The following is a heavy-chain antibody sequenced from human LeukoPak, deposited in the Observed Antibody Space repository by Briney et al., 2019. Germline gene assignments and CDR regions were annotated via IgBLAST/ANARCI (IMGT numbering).Heavy chain of an antibody. V-gene: IGHV3-9*03. CDR3: AKESSYDSSGYDAFDI. CDR1: GFTFDDYA. J-gene: IGHJ3*02. D-gene: IGHD3-22*01. CDR2: ISWNSGSI. Sequence: PGGSLRLSCAASGFTFDDYAMHWVRQAPGKGLEWVSGISWNSGSIGYADSVKGRFTISRDNAKNSLYLQMNSLRAEGMALYYCAKESSYDSSGYDAFDIWGQGTMVTVSS.